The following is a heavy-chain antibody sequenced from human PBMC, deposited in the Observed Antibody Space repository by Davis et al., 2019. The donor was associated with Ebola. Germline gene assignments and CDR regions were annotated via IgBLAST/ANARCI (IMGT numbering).Heavy chain of an antibody. V-gene: IGHV3-7*03. J-gene: IGHJ4*02. D-gene: IGHD6-19*01. CDR2: IKQDGSEK. Sequence: GESLKISCAASGFTFSSYWMSWVRQAPGKGLEWVANIKQDGSEKYYVDSVKGRFTISRDNAKNSLYLQMNSLRAEDTAVYYCAREMNTYSSGWYLDAYYFDYWGQGTLVTVSS. CDR3: AREMNTYSSGWYLDAYYFDY. CDR1: GFTFSSYW.